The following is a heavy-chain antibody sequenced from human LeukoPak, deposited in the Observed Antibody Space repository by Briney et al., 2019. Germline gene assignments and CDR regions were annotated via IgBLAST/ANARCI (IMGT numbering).Heavy chain of an antibody. CDR2: ISAYNGNT. CDR3: ARDGARISMLRGRLDY. V-gene: IGHV1-18*04. CDR1: GYTFATYG. J-gene: IGHJ4*02. D-gene: IGHD2-8*01. Sequence: ASVRVSCKASGYTFATYGISWVRQAPGQGLEWMGWISAYNGNTNYAQKYQGRVTMTTDTSTTTAYMELRSLTSDDTAVYYCARDGARISMLRGRLDYWGQGTLVTVSS.